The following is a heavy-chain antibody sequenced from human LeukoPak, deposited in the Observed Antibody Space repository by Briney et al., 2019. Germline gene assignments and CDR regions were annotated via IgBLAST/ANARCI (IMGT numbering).Heavy chain of an antibody. V-gene: IGHV4-59*08. Sequence: PSETLSLTCTVSGGSISRYYWSWIRQPPGKGLEWIGHIYYSGSTNYNPSLKSRVTISVDTSKNQFSLKLSSVTAADTAVYYCARSIAAAGNWFDPWGQGTLVTVSS. CDR1: GGSISRYY. D-gene: IGHD6-13*01. J-gene: IGHJ5*02. CDR2: IYYSGST. CDR3: ARSIAAAGNWFDP.